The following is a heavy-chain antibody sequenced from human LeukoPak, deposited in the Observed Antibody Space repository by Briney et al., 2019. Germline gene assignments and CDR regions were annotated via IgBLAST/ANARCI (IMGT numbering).Heavy chain of an antibody. CDR1: GGSFSGYY. CDR3: ARGSRELYYFDY. J-gene: IGHJ4*02. D-gene: IGHD1-7*01. V-gene: IGHV4-59*01. Sequence: KPAETLSLTCAVYGGSFSGYYWSWIRQPPGKGLEWIGYIYYSGSTKYNPSLKSRVTISVDASKTQFSLKLNSVTAADTAVYYCARGSRELYYFDYWGQGTLVTVSS. CDR2: IYYSGST.